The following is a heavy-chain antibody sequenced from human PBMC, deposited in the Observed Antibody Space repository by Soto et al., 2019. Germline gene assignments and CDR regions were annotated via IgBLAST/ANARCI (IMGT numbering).Heavy chain of an antibody. CDR3: AREGIEMAVDFDY. V-gene: IGHV1-2*02. CDR2: INLNSGGT. D-gene: IGHD2-15*01. J-gene: IGHJ4*02. Sequence: QVQLVQSGAEVKKLGASVKASCKAPGYTFTGYYMHWVRQAHGQGLEGLGWINLNSGGTNSAQKFKGRVTLARDTSISTAYMELSRLGSDDTAVYYCAREGIEMAVDFDYLGQGTLVTVSS. CDR1: GYTFTGYY.